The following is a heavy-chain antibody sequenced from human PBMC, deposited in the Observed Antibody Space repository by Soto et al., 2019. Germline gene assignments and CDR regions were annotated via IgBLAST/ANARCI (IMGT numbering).Heavy chain of an antibody. J-gene: IGHJ6*02. CDR2: IIPILGET. D-gene: IGHD3-16*01. Sequence: QVQLVQSGAEVKKPGSSVRVSCKASGTIFSSYTISWVRQAPGQGLEWMGRIIPILGETNSAQKFQGRVTLTADKSTNTAYMQLNRLRLEDTAVYYCAGGLGGRRDDWGQGTTVTVSS. CDR1: GTIFSSYT. V-gene: IGHV1-69*08. CDR3: AGGLGGRRDD.